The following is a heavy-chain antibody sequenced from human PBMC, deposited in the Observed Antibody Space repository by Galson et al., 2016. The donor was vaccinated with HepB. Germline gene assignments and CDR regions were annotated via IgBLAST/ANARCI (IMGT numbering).Heavy chain of an antibody. V-gene: IGHV1-8*01. CDR2: MNPNSANT. CDR3: VRDKRHGLDV. Sequence: SVKVSCKASGYTFSNCDITWVRQAPGQGLEWMGWMNPNSANTGYAQKFQGRVTMTTDASTATAYMELRSLRSYDTAVYYCVRDKRHGLDVWGQGTTVTVSS. D-gene: IGHD1-1*01. J-gene: IGHJ6*02. CDR1: GYTFSNCD.